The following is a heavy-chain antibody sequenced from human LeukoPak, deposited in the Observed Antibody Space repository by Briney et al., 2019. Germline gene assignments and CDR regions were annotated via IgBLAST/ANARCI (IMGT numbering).Heavy chain of an antibody. Sequence: SETLSLTCTVSGGSISSYYWSWIRQPPGKGLEWIGYIYYSGSTNYNPSLKSRVTISVDTSKNQFSLKLSSVTAADTAVYYCARAGQKYYDFWSGYWFDYWGQGTLVTVSS. V-gene: IGHV4-59*01. J-gene: IGHJ4*02. CDR1: GGSISSYY. D-gene: IGHD3-3*01. CDR3: ARAGQKYYDFWSGYWFDY. CDR2: IYYSGST.